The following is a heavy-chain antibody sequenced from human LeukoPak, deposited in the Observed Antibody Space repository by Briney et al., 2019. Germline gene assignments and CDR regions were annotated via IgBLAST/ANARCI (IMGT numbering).Heavy chain of an antibody. J-gene: IGHJ6*02. Sequence: ASVKVSCKASGYTFTSYGISWVRHAPGQGLEWMGWISAYNGNTNYAQKLQGRVTMTTDTSTSTAYMELRSLRSDDTAVYYCARGIWGCSGGSCYYYYGMDVWGQGTTVTVSS. V-gene: IGHV1-18*01. CDR2: ISAYNGNT. D-gene: IGHD2-15*01. CDR3: ARGIWGCSGGSCYYYYGMDV. CDR1: GYTFTSYG.